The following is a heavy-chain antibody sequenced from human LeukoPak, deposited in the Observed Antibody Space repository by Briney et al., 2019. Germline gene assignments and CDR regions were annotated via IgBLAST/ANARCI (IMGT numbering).Heavy chain of an antibody. CDR3: ARGAGGSSGWSTIRYFDY. Sequence: PGGSLRLSCAASGFTFSSYAMHWVRQAPGKGLEWVAVISYDGSNKYYADSVKGRFTISRDNSKSTLYLQMNSLGVEDAAVYYCARGAGGSSGWSTIRYFDYWGQGTLVTISS. V-gene: IGHV3-30*04. CDR2: ISYDGSNK. J-gene: IGHJ4*02. D-gene: IGHD6-13*01. CDR1: GFTFSSYA.